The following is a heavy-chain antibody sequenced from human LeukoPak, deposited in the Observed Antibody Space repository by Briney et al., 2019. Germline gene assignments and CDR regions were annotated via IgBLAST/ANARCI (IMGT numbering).Heavy chain of an antibody. CDR1: GFTFDDYG. V-gene: IGHV3-20*01. CDR3: AILGRFGELNYYYYYYYMDV. D-gene: IGHD3-10*01. CDR2: VNWNGGST. J-gene: IGHJ6*03. Sequence: GGSLRLSCAASGFTFDDYGMSWVRQAPGKGLEWVSGVNWNGGSTGYADSVKGRFTISRDNAKNSLYLQMNSLRAEDTALYHCAILGRFGELNYYYYYYYMDVWGKGTTVTISS.